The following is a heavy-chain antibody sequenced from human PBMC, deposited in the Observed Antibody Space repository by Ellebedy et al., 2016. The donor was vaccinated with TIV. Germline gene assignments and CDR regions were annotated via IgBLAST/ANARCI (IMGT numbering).Heavy chain of an antibody. CDR1: GFTFIIYS. CDR3: ARTTMLRGVIISPIILFDY. Sequence: GGSLRLSXAASGFTFIIYSLNWVRQAPGKGLEWVSYISSSSRTIYYADSVKGRFTISRDNAKNSLYLQMNSLRAEDTAVYYCARTTMLRGVIISPIILFDYWGQGTLVTVSS. CDR2: ISSSSRTI. J-gene: IGHJ4*02. D-gene: IGHD3-10*01. V-gene: IGHV3-48*01.